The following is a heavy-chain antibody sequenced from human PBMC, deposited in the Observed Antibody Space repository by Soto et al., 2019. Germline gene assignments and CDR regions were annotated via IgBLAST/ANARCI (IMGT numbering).Heavy chain of an antibody. Sequence: AGGSLRLSCAASGFTFSSYSMNWVRQAPGKGLEWVSYISSSSSTIYYADSVKGRFTISRDNAKNSLYLQMNSLRAEDTAVYYCARDAPIVVVPAGSFDYWGQGTLVTVSS. CDR2: ISSSSSTI. CDR3: ARDAPIVVVPAGSFDY. D-gene: IGHD2-2*01. CDR1: GFTFSSYS. V-gene: IGHV3-48*01. J-gene: IGHJ4*02.